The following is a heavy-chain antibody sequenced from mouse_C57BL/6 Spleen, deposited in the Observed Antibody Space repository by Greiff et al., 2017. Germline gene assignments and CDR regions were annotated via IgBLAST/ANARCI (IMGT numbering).Heavy chain of an antibody. CDR2: INPYNGDT. D-gene: IGHD1-1*01. CDR1: GYSFTGYF. Sequence: DVQLVESGPELVKPGDSVKISCKASGYSFTGYFMNWVMQSHGKSLEWIGRINPYNGDTFYNQKFKGKATLTVDKSSSTAHMELRSLTSEDSAVYYCARGYGSSFYWYFDVWGTGTTVTVSS. J-gene: IGHJ1*03. V-gene: IGHV1-20*01. CDR3: ARGYGSSFYWYFDV.